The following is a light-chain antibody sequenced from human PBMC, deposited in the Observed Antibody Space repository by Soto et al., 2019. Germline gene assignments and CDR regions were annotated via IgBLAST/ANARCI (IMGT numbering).Light chain of an antibody. CDR1: SSDVGGYNY. J-gene: IGLJ2*01. CDR3: SSYTAGSTGV. CDR2: DVS. V-gene: IGLV2-14*01. Sequence: QSVLTQPASVSGSPGQSITISCTGTSSDVGGYNYVSWYQQHPGKAPKLMIYDVSNRPSGVSNRFSGSKSGNTASLTISGLQAEDEADYYCSSYTAGSTGVFGGGTTL.